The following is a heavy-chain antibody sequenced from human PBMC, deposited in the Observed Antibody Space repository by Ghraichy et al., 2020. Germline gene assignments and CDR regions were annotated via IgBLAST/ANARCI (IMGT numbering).Heavy chain of an antibody. Sequence: GGSLRLSCAASGFTFSSYAMNWVRQAPGKGLEWVSAISGSGGSTYYADSVKGRFTISRDNSKNTLYLQMNSLRAEDTAVYYCAKDLPKSGSPSLEAFDIWGQGTMVTVSS. V-gene: IGHV3-23*01. D-gene: IGHD1-26*01. J-gene: IGHJ3*02. CDR2: ISGSGGST. CDR3: AKDLPKSGSPSLEAFDI. CDR1: GFTFSSYA.